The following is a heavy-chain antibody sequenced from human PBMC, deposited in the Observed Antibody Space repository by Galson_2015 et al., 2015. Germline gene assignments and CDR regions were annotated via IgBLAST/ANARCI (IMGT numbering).Heavy chain of an antibody. CDR3: ARRARYCSGGSCGDY. V-gene: IGHV1-46*01. CDR1: GYTFTSYY. Sequence: SVKVSCKASGYTFTSYYMHWVRQAPGQGLEWMGIINPSGGSKSYAQKFQGRVTMTRDTSTSTVYMELSSLRSEDTAVYYCARRARYCSGGSCGDYWGQGTLVTVSS. J-gene: IGHJ4*02. CDR2: INPSGGSK. D-gene: IGHD2-15*01.